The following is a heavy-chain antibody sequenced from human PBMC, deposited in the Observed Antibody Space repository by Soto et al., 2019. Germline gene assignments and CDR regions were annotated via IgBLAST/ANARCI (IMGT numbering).Heavy chain of an antibody. Sequence: EVQLVESGGGLVQPGGSLKLSCAASGFTFSGSAMHWVRQASGKGLEWVGRIRSKANSYATAYAASVKGRFTISRDDSKNTAYLQMNSLKTEDTALYYCTRLREGGISSILTGRKVAFDIWGQGTMVTVSS. D-gene: IGHD3-9*01. CDR3: TRLREGGISSILTGRKVAFDI. J-gene: IGHJ3*02. CDR1: GFTFSGSA. V-gene: IGHV3-73*01. CDR2: IRSKANSYAT.